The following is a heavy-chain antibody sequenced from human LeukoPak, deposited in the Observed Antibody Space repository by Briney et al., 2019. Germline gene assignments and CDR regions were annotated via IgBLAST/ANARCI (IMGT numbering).Heavy chain of an antibody. CDR2: IEGDGSST. CDR3: ARDPSAVAGFFDY. D-gene: IGHD6-19*01. V-gene: IGHV3-74*01. Sequence: GGPLRLSCAASGFTFSSYWMHWVRQAPGKGLVWVSRIEGDGSSTSYADSVKGRFTISRDNAKNTLYLRMNSLRAEDTAVYYCARDPSAVAGFFDYWGQGILVTVSS. J-gene: IGHJ4*02. CDR1: GFTFSSYW.